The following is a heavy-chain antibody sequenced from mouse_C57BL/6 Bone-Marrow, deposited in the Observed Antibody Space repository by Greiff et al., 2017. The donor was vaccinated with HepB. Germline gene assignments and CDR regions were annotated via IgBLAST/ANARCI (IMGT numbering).Heavy chain of an antibody. CDR1: GYTFTSYW. V-gene: IGHV1-64*01. CDR3: ARSGNYVLYYFDY. D-gene: IGHD2-1*01. CDR2: IHPNSGST. Sequence: QVQLQQSGAELVKPGASVKLSCKASGYTFTSYWMHWVKQRPGQGLEWIGMIHPNSGSTNYNEKFKSKATLTVDKSSSTAYMQLSSLTSEDSAVYYCARSGNYVLYYFDYWGQGTTLTVSS. J-gene: IGHJ2*01.